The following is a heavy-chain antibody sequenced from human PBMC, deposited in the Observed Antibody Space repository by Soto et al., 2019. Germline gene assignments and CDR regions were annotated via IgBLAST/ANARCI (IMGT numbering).Heavy chain of an antibody. CDR1: GGTFSSYA. J-gene: IGHJ6*02. CDR3: AGGTGLYYYYGMDV. V-gene: IGHV1-69*06. Sequence: SVKVSCKASGGTFSSYAISWVRQAPGQGLEWMGGIIPIFGTANYAQKFQGRVTITADKSTSTAYMELSSLRSEDTAVYYCAGGTGLYYYYGMDVWGQGTTVTVSS. D-gene: IGHD1-1*01. CDR2: IIPIFGTA.